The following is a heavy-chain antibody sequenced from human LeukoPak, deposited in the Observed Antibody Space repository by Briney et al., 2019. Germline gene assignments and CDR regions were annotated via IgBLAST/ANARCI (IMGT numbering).Heavy chain of an antibody. J-gene: IGHJ4*02. CDR1: GGSISSYY. Sequence: SETLSLTCTVSGGSISSYYWSWIRQPPGKGLEWIGYIYYSGSTNYNPSLKSRVTISVDTSKNQFSLKLSSVTAADTAVYYCARLRPRTMVRGAAVDYWGQGTLVTVSS. CDR3: ARLRPRTMVRGAAVDY. D-gene: IGHD3-10*01. V-gene: IGHV4-59*12. CDR2: IYYSGST.